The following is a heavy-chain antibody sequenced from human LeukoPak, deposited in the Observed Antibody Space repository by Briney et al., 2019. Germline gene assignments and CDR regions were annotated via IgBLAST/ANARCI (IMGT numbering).Heavy chain of an antibody. J-gene: IGHJ6*03. CDR1: GFTFSSYP. CDR3: AKVSSTYYYYMDV. V-gene: IGHV3-23*01. CDR2: LSGSGGST. Sequence: GGSLRLSCAASGFTFSSYPMSWLRQAPGKGLEWVSALSGSGGSTYYADSVKGRFTISRDNSKNTPYLQMNSLRAEDTAVYYCAKVSSTYYYYMDVWGKGTTVTVSS. D-gene: IGHD3-16*02.